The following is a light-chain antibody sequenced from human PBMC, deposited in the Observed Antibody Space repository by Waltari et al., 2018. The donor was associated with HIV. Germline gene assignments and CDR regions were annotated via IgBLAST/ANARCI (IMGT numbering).Light chain of an antibody. V-gene: IGLV3-21*04. J-gene: IGLJ2*01. CDR1: NIGSKS. CDR2: EDS. Sequence: SYVLTQPPSVSVAPGKTARITCGGNNIGSKSVHWYQQRPGQAPVRVSYEDSDRPSGIPELVSGSNSGNTATLTISRVEAWDEADYYCHVWDSRSVTFGGGTKLTVV. CDR3: HVWDSRSVT.